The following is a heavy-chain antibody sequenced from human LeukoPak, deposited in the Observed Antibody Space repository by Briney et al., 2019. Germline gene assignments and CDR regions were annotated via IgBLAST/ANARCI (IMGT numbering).Heavy chain of an antibody. CDR2: IYTSGST. J-gene: IGHJ6*03. CDR1: GGSISSGSYY. D-gene: IGHD3-3*01. CDR3: ARLIRGDDFWSGYPRYYYYYMDV. V-gene: IGHV4-61*02. Sequence: KSSQTLSLTCTVSGGSISSGSYYWSWIRQPAGKGLEWIGRIYTSGSTNYNPSLKSRVTISVDTSKNQFSLKLSSVTAADTAVYYCARLIRGDDFWSGYPRYYYYYMDVWGKGTTVTVSS.